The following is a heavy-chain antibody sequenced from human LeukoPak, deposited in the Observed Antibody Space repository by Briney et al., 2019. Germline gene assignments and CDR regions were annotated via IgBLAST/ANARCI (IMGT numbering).Heavy chain of an antibody. CDR1: GFTFSRHE. CDR3: ARDPGSSGYADF. CDR2: ISSSGSTM. V-gene: IGHV3-48*03. Sequence: GGSLRLSCAASGFTFSRHEMNGVRQAPGKGLEWVAYISSSGSTMLYADSVKGRFTISRDNAKNSLYLQMNSLRAEDTALYYCARDPGSSGYADFWGQGTLVTVSS. D-gene: IGHD3-22*01. J-gene: IGHJ4*02.